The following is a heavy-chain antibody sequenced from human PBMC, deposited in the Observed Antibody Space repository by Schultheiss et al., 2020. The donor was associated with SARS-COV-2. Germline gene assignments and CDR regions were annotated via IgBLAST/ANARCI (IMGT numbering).Heavy chain of an antibody. J-gene: IGHJ6*02. Sequence: SETLSLTCSVSGGSISSGYYYWSWIRQHPGKGLEWIGYIHHSGSTNYNPSLKSRVTISVDKSKNQFSLKLSSVTAADTAVYYCARDGRGLLYYYYYYGMDVWGQGTTVTVSS. CDR1: GGSISSGYYY. CDR3: ARDGRGLLYYYYYYGMDV. D-gene: IGHD3-10*01. CDR2: IHHSGST. V-gene: IGHV4-31*03.